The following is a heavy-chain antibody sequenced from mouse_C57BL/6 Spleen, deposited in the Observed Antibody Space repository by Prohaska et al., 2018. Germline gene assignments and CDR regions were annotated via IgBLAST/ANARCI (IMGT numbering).Heavy chain of an antibody. CDR1: GYTFTDYN. D-gene: IGHD3-2*02. J-gene: IGHJ3*01. CDR3: ARGGSSGYLFAY. CDR2: INPNNGGT. Sequence: IPCKASGYTFTDYNMDWVKQSHGKSLEWIGDINPNNGGTIYNQKFKGKATLTVDKSSSTAYMELRSLTSEDSAVYYCARGGSSGYLFAYWGQGTLVTVSA. V-gene: IGHV1-18*01.